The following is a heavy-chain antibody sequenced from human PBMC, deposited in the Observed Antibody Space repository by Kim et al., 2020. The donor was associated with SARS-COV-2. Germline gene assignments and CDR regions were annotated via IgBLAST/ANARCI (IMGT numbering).Heavy chain of an antibody. V-gene: IGHV3-53*01. J-gene: IGHJ4*02. CDR3: ARADIDCSGGSCYSHDY. D-gene: IGHD2-15*01. Sequence: SVKGRLTIPRDNSKNTLYLQMNSLRAEDTAVYYCARADIDCSGGSCYSHDYWGQGTLVTVSS.